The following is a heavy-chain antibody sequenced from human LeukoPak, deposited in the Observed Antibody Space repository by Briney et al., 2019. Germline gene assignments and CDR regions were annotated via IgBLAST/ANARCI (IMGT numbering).Heavy chain of an antibody. D-gene: IGHD3-22*01. CDR2: ISSSGSTI. Sequence: TGGSLRLSCAASGFTFSSYEMNWVRQAPGKGLEWVSYISSSGSTIYYADSVKGRFTISRDNAKNSLYLQMNSLRAEDTAVYYCARKGDLYYYDSSGYYSGAYYFDYWGQGTLVTVSS. CDR1: GFTFSSYE. V-gene: IGHV3-48*03. J-gene: IGHJ4*02. CDR3: ARKGDLYYYDSSGYYSGAYYFDY.